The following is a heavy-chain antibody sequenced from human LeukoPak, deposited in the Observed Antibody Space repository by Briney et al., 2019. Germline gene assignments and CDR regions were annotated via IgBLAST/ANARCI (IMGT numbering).Heavy chain of an antibody. CDR3: ARARGFFDY. V-gene: IGHV3-7*01. D-gene: IGHD3-10*01. Sequence: GGSLRLSCAASGFTFSSYWISWVRQAPGKGLEWVANIKQAGSEKYYVDSVKGRFTISRDNAENSLYPQMNSLRAEDTAVYYCARARGFFDYWGQGTLVTVTS. J-gene: IGHJ4*02. CDR2: IKQAGSEK. CDR1: GFTFSSYW.